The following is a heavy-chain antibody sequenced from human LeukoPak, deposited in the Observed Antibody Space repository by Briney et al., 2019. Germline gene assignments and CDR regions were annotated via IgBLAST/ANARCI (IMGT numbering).Heavy chain of an antibody. CDR3: TKQFGAFDL. Sequence: GGSLRLSCAASGFTVSRNYIHWVRQAPGRGLEWVAHIESDGRTYYAEIAKGRFTVSKDNSKNTVFLQMNRLRVEDTAVYYCTKQFGAFDLWGQGTLLIVSS. J-gene: IGHJ4*02. D-gene: IGHD3-10*01. V-gene: IGHV3-66*01. CDR2: IESDGRT. CDR1: GFTVSRNY.